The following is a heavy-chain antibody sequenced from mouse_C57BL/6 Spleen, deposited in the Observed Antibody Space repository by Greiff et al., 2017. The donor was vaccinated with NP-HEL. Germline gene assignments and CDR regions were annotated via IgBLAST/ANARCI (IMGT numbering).Heavy chain of an antibody. J-gene: IGHJ1*03. D-gene: IGHD1-1*01. CDR1: GFTFSDYG. Sequence: EVKLMESGGGLVKPGGSLKLSCAASGFTFSDYGMHWVRQAPEKGLEWVAYISSGSSTIYYADTVKGRFTISRDNAKNTLFLQMTSLRSEDTAMYYCARHYYGSRGWYFDVWGTGTTVTVSS. CDR3: ARHYYGSRGWYFDV. V-gene: IGHV5-17*01. CDR2: ISSGSSTI.